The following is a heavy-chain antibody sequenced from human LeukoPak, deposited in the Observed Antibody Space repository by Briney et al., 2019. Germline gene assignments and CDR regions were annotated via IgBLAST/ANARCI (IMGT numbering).Heavy chain of an antibody. J-gene: IGHJ4*02. CDR2: LSYDGSNE. CDR1: GFPFSSYG. Sequence: GGSLRLSCAASGFPFSSYGMHWVRQAPGKGLEWVAVLSYDGSNEYYADSVRGRFTISRDNSKNTLYLQMNSLRVEDTAVYYCAGSWFYRDYFEYWGQGTLVTVSS. D-gene: IGHD3-10*01. V-gene: IGHV3-30*03. CDR3: AGSWFYRDYFEY.